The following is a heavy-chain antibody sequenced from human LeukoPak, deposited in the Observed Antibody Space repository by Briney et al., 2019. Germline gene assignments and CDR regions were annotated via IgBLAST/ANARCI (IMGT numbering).Heavy chain of an antibody. CDR2: IYSGDST. CDR3: ARGIAAGGGNWFDP. D-gene: IGHD6-13*01. CDR1: GFSVRDNY. V-gene: IGHV3-66*01. J-gene: IGHJ5*02. Sequence: GGSLRLSCAASGFSVRDNYLSWVRQAPGKGLEWVSLIYSGDSTYYADSVKGRFTISRDISKNMVFLQMNRLRAEDTAVYYCARGIAAGGGNWFDPWGQGTLVTVST.